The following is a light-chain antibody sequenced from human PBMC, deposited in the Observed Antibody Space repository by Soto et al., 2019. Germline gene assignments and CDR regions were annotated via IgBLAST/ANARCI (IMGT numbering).Light chain of an antibody. CDR3: QYLNSFPLT. CDR1: QGIRNY. V-gene: IGKV1-9*01. CDR2: LAS. Sequence: IQLTQSPSSLSASVGDRVTITCRASQGIRNYLAWYRQKPGKAPNLLIYLASTLQGGVPSRFSGSGSGTDFSLTISSLQPEDVATYYCQYLNSFPLTFGGGTKVDIK. J-gene: IGKJ4*01.